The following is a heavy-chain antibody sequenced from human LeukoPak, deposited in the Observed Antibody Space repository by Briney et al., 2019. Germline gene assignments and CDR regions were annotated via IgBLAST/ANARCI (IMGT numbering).Heavy chain of an antibody. CDR2: IYHSGST. V-gene: IGHV4-59*12. D-gene: IGHD3-16*01. J-gene: IGHJ3*02. Sequence: SETLSLTCTVSGGSISSYYWSWIRQPPGKGLEWIGYIYHSGSTYYNPSLKSRVTISVDRSKNQFSLKLSSVTAADTAVYYCAREGGAFDIWGQGTMVTVSS. CDR1: GGSISSYY. CDR3: AREGGAFDI.